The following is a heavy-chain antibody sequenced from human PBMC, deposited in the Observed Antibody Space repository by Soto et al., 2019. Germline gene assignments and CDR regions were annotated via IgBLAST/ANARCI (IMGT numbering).Heavy chain of an antibody. CDR2: ISYDGSNK. CDR3: ARGEYYYDSSGYYYD. Sequence: QVQLVESGGGVVQPGRSLRLSCAASGFTFSSYAMHWVRQAPGKGLEWVAVISYDGSNKYYADSVKGRFTISRDNSKNTLYLQMNSLRAEDTAVYYCARGEYYYDSSGYYYDWGQGTLVTVSS. J-gene: IGHJ4*02. V-gene: IGHV3-30-3*01. D-gene: IGHD3-22*01. CDR1: GFTFSSYA.